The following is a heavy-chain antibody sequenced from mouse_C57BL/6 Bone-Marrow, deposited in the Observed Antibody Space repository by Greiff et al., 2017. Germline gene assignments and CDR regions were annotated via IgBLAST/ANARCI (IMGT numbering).Heavy chain of an antibody. CDR3: ERSGAMDY. CDR2: IYPGSGNT. Sequence: VQLLESGAELVRPGASVKLSCKASGYTFTDYYINWVKQRPGQGLEWIARIYPGSGNTYYNEKFKGKATLTAEKSSSTAYMQLSSLTSEDSAVXFCERSGAMDYWGQGTSVTVSS. D-gene: IGHD3-1*01. V-gene: IGHV1-76*01. CDR1: GYTFTDYY. J-gene: IGHJ4*01.